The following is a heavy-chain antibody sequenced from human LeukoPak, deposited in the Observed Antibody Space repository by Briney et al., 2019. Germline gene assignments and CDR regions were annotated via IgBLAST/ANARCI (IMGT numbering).Heavy chain of an antibody. CDR1: GFTFNNYG. Sequence: GGSLRLSCAASGFTFNNYGMHWVRQAPGKGLEWVAVISYDGRNIHYPDSVKGRFTISRDISTDTLWLQMNSLRTEDTAVYYCAKDAPSNSSSWSGPFDYWGQGTLVTVSS. CDR2: ISYDGRNI. J-gene: IGHJ4*02. V-gene: IGHV3-30*18. D-gene: IGHD6-13*01. CDR3: AKDAPSNSSSWSGPFDY.